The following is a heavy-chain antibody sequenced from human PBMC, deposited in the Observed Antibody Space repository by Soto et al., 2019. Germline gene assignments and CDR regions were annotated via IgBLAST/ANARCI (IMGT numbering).Heavy chain of an antibody. D-gene: IGHD3-9*01. CDR3: AREGGGTTGILTGYYVS. CDR2: INPSGGST. CDR1: GYTFTSYY. Sequence: ASVKVSCKASGYTFTSYYMHWVRQAPRQGLEWMGIINPSGGSTSYAQKFQGRVTMTRDTSTSTVYMELSSLRSEDTAVYYCAREGGGTTGILTGYYVSWGQGSLVIV. J-gene: IGHJ1*01. V-gene: IGHV1-46*01.